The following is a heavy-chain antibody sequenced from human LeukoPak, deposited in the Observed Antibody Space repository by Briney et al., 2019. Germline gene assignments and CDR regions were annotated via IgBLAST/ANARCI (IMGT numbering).Heavy chain of an antibody. J-gene: IGHJ4*02. CDR2: ISSSSSSI. CDR3: ARGGAARPDY. Sequence: PGGSLRLSCAASGFTFSNYGMDWVRQAPGKGLEWVSYISSSSSSIYYADSVKGRFTISRDNAKNSLFLQMNSLRAEDTAVYCCARGGAARPDYWGQGTLVTVSS. V-gene: IGHV3-48*01. CDR1: GFTFSNYG. D-gene: IGHD6-6*01.